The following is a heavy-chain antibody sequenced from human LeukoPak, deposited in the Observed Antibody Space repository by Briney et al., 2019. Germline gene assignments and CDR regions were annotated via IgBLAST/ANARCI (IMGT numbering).Heavy chain of an antibody. D-gene: IGHD2-8*01. V-gene: IGHV4-34*01. CDR3: ARDGNGRGADY. CDR1: GGSFSGYY. J-gene: IGHJ4*02. Sequence: SETLSLTCAVYGGSFSGYYWSWIRQPPGKGLEWIGEINHSGSTNYNPSLKSRVTISVDTSKNQFSLKLSSVTAADTAVYYCARDGNGRGADYWGQGTLVTVSS. CDR2: INHSGST.